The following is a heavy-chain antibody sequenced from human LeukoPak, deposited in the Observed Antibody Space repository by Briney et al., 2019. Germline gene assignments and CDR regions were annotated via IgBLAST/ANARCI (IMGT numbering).Heavy chain of an antibody. V-gene: IGHV4-59*01. D-gene: IGHD3-3*01. CDR1: GGSISSYY. CDR3: ARASDEFWSGYYTGTGAFDI. CDR2: IYYSGST. J-gene: IGHJ3*02. Sequence: PSETLSLTCTVSGGSISSYYWSWIRQPPGKGLEWIGYIYYSGSTNYNPSLKSRVTISVDTAKNQFSLKLSSVTAADTAVYYCARASDEFWSGYYTGTGAFDIWGQGTMVTVSS.